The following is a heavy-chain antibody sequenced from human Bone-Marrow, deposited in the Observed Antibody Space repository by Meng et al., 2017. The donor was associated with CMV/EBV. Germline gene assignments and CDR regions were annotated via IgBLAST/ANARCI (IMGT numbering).Heavy chain of an antibody. D-gene: IGHD1-26*01. J-gene: IGHJ3*01. CDR1: GFTFRSYA. Sequence: GESLKISCAASGFTFRSYAMHWVRQAPGKGLEWVAVISYDGNNKYFADSVKGRFTISRDNSKNTLYLQMNSLRPEDTAVYYCARDGQWDTNTNYRAFDVWGEGTRVTVS. CDR3: ARDGQWDTNTNYRAFDV. CDR2: ISYDGNNK. V-gene: IGHV3-30-3*01.